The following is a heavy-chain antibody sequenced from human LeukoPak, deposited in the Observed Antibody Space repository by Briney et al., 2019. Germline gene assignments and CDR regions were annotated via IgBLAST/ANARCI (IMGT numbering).Heavy chain of an antibody. Sequence: GSLRLSCAASGFTFSNAWMSWVRQAPGKGLEWIGRIYTSGSTNYNPSLKSRVTMSVDTSKNQFSLKLGSVTAADTAVYYCARNSGSYYVRYGMDVWGQGTTVTVSS. CDR1: GFTFSNAW. V-gene: IGHV4-4*07. D-gene: IGHD1-26*01. CDR3: ARNSGSYYVRYGMDV. CDR2: IYTSGST. J-gene: IGHJ6*02.